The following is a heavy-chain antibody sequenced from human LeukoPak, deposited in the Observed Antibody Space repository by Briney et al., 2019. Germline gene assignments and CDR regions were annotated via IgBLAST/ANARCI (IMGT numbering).Heavy chain of an antibody. CDR1: GFTFSSYA. V-gene: IGHV3-23*01. CDR3: AKDRMMVGAVYFDY. J-gene: IGHJ4*02. CDR2: ISGSGGST. Sequence: GGSLRLSCAASGFTFSSYAMSWVRQAPGKGLEWVSAISGSGGSTYYADSVKGRFTISRDNSKNTLYLQMNSLRAEDTAVYYRAKDRMMVGAVYFDYWGQGTLVTVSS. D-gene: IGHD1-26*01.